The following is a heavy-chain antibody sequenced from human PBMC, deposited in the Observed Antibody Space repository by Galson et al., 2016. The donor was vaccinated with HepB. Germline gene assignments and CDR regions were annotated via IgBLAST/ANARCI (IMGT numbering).Heavy chain of an antibody. D-gene: IGHD5-24*01. J-gene: IGHJ4*02. V-gene: IGHV3-7*03. CDR2: TKQDESEK. CDR3: ARERWQQSHFDY. CDR1: GFIFASYW. Sequence: SLRLSCAASGFIFASYWMSWVRQAPGKGLEWVATTKQDESEKYYVDSVKGRFTISRDNAKNSLYLQMNGLRADETAVYYCARERWQQSHFDYWGQGTLVSVSS.